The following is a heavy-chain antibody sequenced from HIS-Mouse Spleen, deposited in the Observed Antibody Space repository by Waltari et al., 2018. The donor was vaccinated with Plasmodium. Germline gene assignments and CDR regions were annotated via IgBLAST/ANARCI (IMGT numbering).Heavy chain of an antibody. CDR2: TNPNSGGK. D-gene: IGHD6-13*01. V-gene: IGHV1-2*02. J-gene: IGHJ1*01. Sequence: QVQLVQSGAEVKKPGASVKVSCKASGYTFTGYYMHWVRQAPGQGLEGMGWTNPNSGGKNYAKKFQGRVTMTRDTSINTAYMELSRLRSDDTAVYYCARVLGYKAAAGTFVEYFQHWGQGTLVTVSS. CDR1: GYTFTGYY. CDR3: ARVLGYKAAAGTFVEYFQH.